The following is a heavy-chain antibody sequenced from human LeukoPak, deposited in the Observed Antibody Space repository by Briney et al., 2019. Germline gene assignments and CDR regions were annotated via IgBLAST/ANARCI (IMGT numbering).Heavy chain of an antibody. J-gene: IGHJ4*02. CDR1: GISIRSYW. V-gene: IGHV3-7*01. CDR2: INEDGGDK. D-gene: IGHD4-17*01. CDR3: ARKSGDPFDY. Sequence: GASMRLSCAASGISIRSYWGRWLRMAPGKGLEWVANINEDGGDKYYAASVKGRFTISRDNARNSLYVQMNNLRAEDTAVYYCARKSGDPFDYWGQGTLVAVSS.